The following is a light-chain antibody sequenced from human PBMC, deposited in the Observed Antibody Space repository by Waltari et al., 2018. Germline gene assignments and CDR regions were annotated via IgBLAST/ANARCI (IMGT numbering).Light chain of an antibody. V-gene: IGLV2-23*02. CDR3: SSYAGHRSSPYVV. CDR1: SDDIGGPKF. J-gene: IGLJ2*01. CDR2: AVI. Sequence: QSALTQPASVSGSPGQSITISSTGTSDDIGGPKFVSWYQQDPGKAPKLLIYAVIKRPSGVSVRFSGSKSGNTASLTISGLQPEDESVYYCSSYAGHRSSPYVVFGGGTRLTVL.